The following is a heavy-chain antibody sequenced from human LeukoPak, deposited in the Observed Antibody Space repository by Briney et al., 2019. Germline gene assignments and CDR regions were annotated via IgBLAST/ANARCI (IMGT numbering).Heavy chain of an antibody. J-gene: IGHJ5*02. V-gene: IGHV4-34*01. CDR3: ARGRGRITMVQGVIRWFDP. Sequence: SETLSLTCAVYGGSFSGYYWSWIRQPPGKGLEWIGGINHSGSTNYNPSLKSRVTISVDTSKNQFSLKLSSVTAADTAVYYCARGRGRITMVQGVIRWFDPWGQGTLVTVSS. D-gene: IGHD3-10*01. CDR1: GGSFSGYY. CDR2: INHSGST.